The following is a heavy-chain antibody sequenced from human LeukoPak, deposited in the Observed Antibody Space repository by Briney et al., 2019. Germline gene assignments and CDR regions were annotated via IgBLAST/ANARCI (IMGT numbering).Heavy chain of an antibody. J-gene: IGHJ6*02. Sequence: GGSLRLSCEASGFTFDAYAMHWVRQAPGKGLEWVSLINKDGSATYYADSVKGRFTISRDNSKNSLYLQMNSLRSKDTALYYCATWAFYHSLDVWGQGTTVTVSS. D-gene: IGHD1-26*01. CDR2: INKDGSAT. CDR3: ATWAFYHSLDV. CDR1: GFTFDAYA. V-gene: IGHV3-43*02.